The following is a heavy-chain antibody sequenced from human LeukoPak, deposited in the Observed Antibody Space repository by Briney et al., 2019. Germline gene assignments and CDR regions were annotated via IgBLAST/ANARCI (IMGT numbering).Heavy chain of an antibody. V-gene: IGHV1-69*04. CDR1: GGSFSSYA. Sequence: GASVKVSCKASGGSFSSYAISWVRQAPGQGLEWMGRIIPILGIANYAQKFQGRVTITADKSTSTAYMELSSLRSEDTAVYYCAREGLGYCSGGSCYSDYWGQGTLVTVSS. J-gene: IGHJ4*02. CDR3: AREGLGYCSGGSCYSDY. CDR2: IIPILGIA. D-gene: IGHD2-15*01.